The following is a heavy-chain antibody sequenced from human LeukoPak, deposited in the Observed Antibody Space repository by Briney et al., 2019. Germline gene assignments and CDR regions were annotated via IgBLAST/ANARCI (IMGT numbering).Heavy chain of an antibody. V-gene: IGHV3-53*01. D-gene: IGHD3-3*01. Sequence: GGSLRLSCAASGFSVSSIYMSWVRQTPGRGLEWVSVIYSGGSIYYADSVKGRFTISRDNSKNTVFLQMNNLRAEDTAVYYCARDHPWSGYYTRPHFDYWGQGTLVTVSS. CDR1: GFSVSSIY. J-gene: IGHJ4*02. CDR2: IYSGGSI. CDR3: ARDHPWSGYYTRPHFDY.